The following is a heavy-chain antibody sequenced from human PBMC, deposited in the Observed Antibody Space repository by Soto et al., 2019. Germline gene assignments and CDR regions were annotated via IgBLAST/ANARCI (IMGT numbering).Heavy chain of an antibody. Sequence: GGSLRLSCAASGFTFSSYAMSWVRQAPGKGLEWVSAISGSGGSTYYADSVKGRFTISRDNSKNTLYLQMNSLRAEDTAVYYCAKVGAARLYKWVAFDYWGQGTLVTVSS. V-gene: IGHV3-23*01. D-gene: IGHD6-6*01. CDR2: ISGSGGST. CDR3: AKVGAARLYKWVAFDY. J-gene: IGHJ4*02. CDR1: GFTFSSYA.